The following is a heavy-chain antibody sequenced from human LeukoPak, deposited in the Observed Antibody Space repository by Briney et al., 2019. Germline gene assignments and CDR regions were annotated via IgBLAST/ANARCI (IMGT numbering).Heavy chain of an antibody. CDR3: AKDMKWELLPGYMDV. Sequence: GGSLRLSCAASGFTFTSYAMSWVRQAPGKGLEWVSVISGSGGSAYYADSAKGRFIISRDNSKNTLYLQMNSLRAEDTAVYYCAKDMKWELLPGYMDVWGKGTTVTVSS. D-gene: IGHD1-26*01. J-gene: IGHJ6*03. V-gene: IGHV3-23*01. CDR1: GFTFTSYA. CDR2: ISGSGGSA.